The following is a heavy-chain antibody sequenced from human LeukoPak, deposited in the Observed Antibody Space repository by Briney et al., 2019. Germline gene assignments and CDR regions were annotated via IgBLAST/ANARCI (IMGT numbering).Heavy chain of an antibody. J-gene: IGHJ3*02. CDR2: VSSSGSTI. V-gene: IGHV3-48*03. CDR1: GITFSTYA. CDR3: ARDSGGADAFDI. Sequence: GGSLRLSCAASGITFSTYAMTWVRQAPGRGLEWVSYVSSSGSTIYYADSVKGRFTISRDNAKNSLYLQMNSLRAEDTAVYYCARDSGGADAFDIWGQGTMVTVSS. D-gene: IGHD3-10*01.